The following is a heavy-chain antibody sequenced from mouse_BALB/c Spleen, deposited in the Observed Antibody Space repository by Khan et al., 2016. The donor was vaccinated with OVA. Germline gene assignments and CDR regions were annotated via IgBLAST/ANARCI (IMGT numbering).Heavy chain of an antibody. Sequence: VQLQQSGPELMKPGASVKISCKASGYSFTSYYIHWVMQSHGKSLEWIGYIDPFSGGTTYNQKFKGKATLNVDKSSSKAYIHLINLTSEDSAVYYCTRHGYVAWFTYWGQGTLVTVSA. D-gene: IGHD2-2*01. V-gene: IGHV1S135*01. CDR2: IDPFSGGT. CDR3: TRHGYVAWFTY. CDR1: GYSFTSYY. J-gene: IGHJ3*01.